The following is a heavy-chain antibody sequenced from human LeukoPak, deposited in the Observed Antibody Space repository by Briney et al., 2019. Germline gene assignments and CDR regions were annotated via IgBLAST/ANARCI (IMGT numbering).Heavy chain of an antibody. CDR2: IYYTGST. V-gene: IGHV4-59*08. D-gene: IGHD4-23*01. J-gene: IGHJ4*02. Sequence: PSETLSLTCTVSGGSISSYYWSWIRQPPGKGLEWIGYIYYTGSTNYNPSLKSRGTISLDTSKNQFSLKLSSGTAADTAVYYCATLSTVVTPFYFDYWGQGTLVTVSS. CDR3: ATLSTVVTPFYFDY. CDR1: GGSISSYY.